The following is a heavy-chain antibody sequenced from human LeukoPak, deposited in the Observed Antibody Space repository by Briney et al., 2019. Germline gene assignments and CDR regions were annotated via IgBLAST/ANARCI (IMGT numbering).Heavy chain of an antibody. J-gene: IGHJ6*03. CDR1: GFTFGSYG. V-gene: IGHV3-30*02. Sequence: GGSLRLSCAASGFTFGSYGVHWVRQAPGKGLEWVAFIRHDGSDKYYADSVKGRFTISRDNSKSTLHLQMNSLRAEDTAVYHCARKKSVYRSSSSTYYYMDVWGKGTTVTVSS. D-gene: IGHD6-6*01. CDR2: IRHDGSDK. CDR3: ARKKSVYRSSSSTYYYMDV.